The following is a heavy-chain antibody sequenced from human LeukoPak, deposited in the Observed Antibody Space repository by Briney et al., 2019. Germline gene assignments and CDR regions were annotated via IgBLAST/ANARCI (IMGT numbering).Heavy chain of an antibody. CDR3: ARGHGVKGSDY. D-gene: IGHD3-16*01. J-gene: IGHJ4*02. Sequence: ASVKVSSKASGYTLIGYYMHCVPQAPGQGLEWMGWINPNSGGTNYAQKFQGRVTMTRDTSISTVYMELSRLRSDDTAVYYCARGHGVKGSDYWGQGTLVTVSS. CDR1: GYTLIGYY. V-gene: IGHV1-2*02. CDR2: INPNSGGT.